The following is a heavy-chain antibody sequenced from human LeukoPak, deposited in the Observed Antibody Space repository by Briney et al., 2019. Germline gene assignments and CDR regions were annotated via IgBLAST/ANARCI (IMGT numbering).Heavy chain of an antibody. CDR1: GFTFCSYL. CDR2: INTDGSST. V-gene: IGHV3-74*01. CDR3: AREDPYSEGTDL. Sequence: GGSLRDSCAASGFTFCSYLIHWVRQAPGKGLVWVSRINTDGSSTDSAGSVKGRFTISRDNAKNTLYLQMNSLRAEDTAVYYCAREDPYSEGTDLWDQPTSVTVSS. D-gene: IGHD2-15*01. J-gene: IGHJ6*02.